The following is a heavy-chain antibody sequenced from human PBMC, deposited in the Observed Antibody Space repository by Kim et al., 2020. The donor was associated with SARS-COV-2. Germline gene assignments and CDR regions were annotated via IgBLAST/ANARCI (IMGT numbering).Heavy chain of an antibody. D-gene: IGHD3-3*01. Sequence: GGSLRLSCAASGFTFSSYGMHWVRQAPGKGLEWVAVISYDGSNKYYADSVKGRFTISRDNSKNTLYLQMNSLRAEDTAVYYCAKCGSYYDFWSGYYFDYWGQGTLVTVSS. CDR2: ISYDGSNK. J-gene: IGHJ4*02. CDR3: AKCGSYYDFWSGYYFDY. CDR1: GFTFSSYG. V-gene: IGHV3-30*18.